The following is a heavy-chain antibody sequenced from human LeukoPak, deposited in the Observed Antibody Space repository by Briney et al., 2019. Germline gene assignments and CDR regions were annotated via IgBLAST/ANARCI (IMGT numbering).Heavy chain of an antibody. Sequence: GGSLRLSCAASGFTLSSYAMSWVRQAPGKGLEWVSTISGSGGSTYYADSVKGRFTISRDNSKNTLYLQMNSLRAEDTAVYYCAKEPYDSGSYCFDYWGQGTLVTVSS. V-gene: IGHV3-23*01. CDR3: AKEPYDSGSYCFDY. J-gene: IGHJ4*02. CDR2: ISGSGGST. D-gene: IGHD1-26*01. CDR1: GFTLSSYA.